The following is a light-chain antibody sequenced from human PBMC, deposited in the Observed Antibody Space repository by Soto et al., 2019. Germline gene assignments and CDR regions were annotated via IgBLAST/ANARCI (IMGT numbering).Light chain of an antibody. CDR3: QQYGTSAGT. CDR2: GAT. CDR1: QRVSSSH. V-gene: IGKV3-20*01. J-gene: IGKJ1*01. Sequence: EMVLTQSPGTLSFSPGERATLSCRASQRVSSSHLAWYQQNPGQAPRLLIYGATSRATGIPDRFSGSGSGTDFTLTISRLEPEDFAVYYCQQYGTSAGTFGQGTKVEIK.